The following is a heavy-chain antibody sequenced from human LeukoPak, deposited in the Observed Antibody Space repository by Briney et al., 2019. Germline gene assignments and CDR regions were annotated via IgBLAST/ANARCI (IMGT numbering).Heavy chain of an antibody. V-gene: IGHV3-7*01. Sequence: GGSLRLSCISSGFMYSNYWMTWVRVRQAPGKGLEWVANIKQDGSETYYVDSVKGRFTISRDNAKNSLYLQMNSLRAEDTAVYYCARAGFDAFDIWGQGTMVTVSS. CDR3: ARAGFDAFDI. CDR2: IKQDGSET. J-gene: IGHJ3*02. D-gene: IGHD6-25*01. CDR1: GFMYSNYW.